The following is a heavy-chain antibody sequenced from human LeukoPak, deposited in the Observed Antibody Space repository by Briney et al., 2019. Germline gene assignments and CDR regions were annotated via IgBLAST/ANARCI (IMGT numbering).Heavy chain of an antibody. CDR2: IYYSRST. D-gene: IGHD2-21*02. Sequence: PSQTLSLTCAVSGVSISSDGYYWSWNRPHPGKGLVWFRCIYYSRSTYYNPSLKCRVTISVDTSKTQVSLKLSYVTAADTAVYYCATALAYCGGDCHPNYFDYWGQGTLVTVSS. J-gene: IGHJ4*02. V-gene: IGHV4-31*11. CDR1: GVSISSDGYY. CDR3: ATALAYCGGDCHPNYFDY.